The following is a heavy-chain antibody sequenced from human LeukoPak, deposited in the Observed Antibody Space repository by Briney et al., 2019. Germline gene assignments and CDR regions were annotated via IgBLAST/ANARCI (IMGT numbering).Heavy chain of an antibody. D-gene: IGHD3-9*01. CDR3: AKCILTGYYKGYMDV. Sequence: GGSLRLSCAASGFTFSSFGMSWVRQAPGKGLEWVSAISGSGVSTYYADSVKGRFTISRDNSKNSLYLQMNSLRAEDTAVYYCAKCILTGYYKGYMDVWGKGTTVTISS. J-gene: IGHJ6*03. V-gene: IGHV3-23*01. CDR2: ISGSGVST. CDR1: GFTFSSFG.